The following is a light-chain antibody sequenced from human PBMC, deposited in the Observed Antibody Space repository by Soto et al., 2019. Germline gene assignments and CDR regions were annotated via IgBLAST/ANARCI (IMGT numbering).Light chain of an antibody. CDR1: QSLLHSNGYNY. V-gene: IGKV2-28*01. J-gene: IGKJ4*01. CDR2: LGS. CDR3: MQALHTPLT. Sequence: DIVMTQSPLSLPVTPGEPASLSCRSSQSLLHSNGYNYLDWYLQKPGQSPQLLIYLGSNRASGVPDRFSGSGAGTDYTLKISRVEAEDVGVSYCMQALHTPLTFGGGTTGESK.